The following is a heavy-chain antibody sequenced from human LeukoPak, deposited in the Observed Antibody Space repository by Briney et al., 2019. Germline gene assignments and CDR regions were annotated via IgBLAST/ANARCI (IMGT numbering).Heavy chain of an antibody. V-gene: IGHV3-7*03. D-gene: IGHD3-10*01. CDR1: GFTLSSYW. J-gene: IGHJ3*02. CDR2: IKEDGSEK. Sequence: GGSLRLSCAASGFTLSSYWKSWVRQAPGKGLEWVANIKEDGSEKYYVDSVKGRFTISRDNAKNSLYLHMNSLTAEDTAMYYCARDWVAGVPFDAFDIWGQGTMVSVSS. CDR3: ARDWVAGVPFDAFDI.